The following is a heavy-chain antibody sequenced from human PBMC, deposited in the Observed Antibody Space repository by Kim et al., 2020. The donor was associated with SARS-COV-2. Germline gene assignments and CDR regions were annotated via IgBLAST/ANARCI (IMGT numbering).Heavy chain of an antibody. CDR2: ICFAGSNK. V-gene: IGHV3-33*08. Sequence: GGSLRLSCTASGFTFSGYGFNWVRQAPGKGLECVAAICFAGSNKYYADSVKGRFTISTDNSKDTLYLEMNSLRSEDTAVYFCARAVRAVLGHFYG. CDR1: GFTFSGYG. CDR3: ARAVRAVLGHFYG. J-gene: IGHJ6*01. D-gene: IGHD2-15*01.